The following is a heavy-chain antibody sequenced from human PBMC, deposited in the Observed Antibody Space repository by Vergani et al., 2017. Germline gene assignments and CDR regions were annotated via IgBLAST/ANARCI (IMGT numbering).Heavy chain of an antibody. D-gene: IGHD2-15*01. Sequence: EVQLLESGGGLVQPGGSLRLSCAASGFTFTNYGMHWVRQAPGKGLEWVSSICSSSSYIHYSDSLKGRFTISRDNAKSSLYLQMNSLKTEDTAVYYCTTDNQQSSLGHCSVTNCYGGVFDIWGQGTVVTVSS. CDR2: ICSSSSYI. CDR1: GFTFTNYG. J-gene: IGHJ3*02. CDR3: TTDNQQSSLGHCSVTNCYGGVFDI. V-gene: IGHV3-21*03.